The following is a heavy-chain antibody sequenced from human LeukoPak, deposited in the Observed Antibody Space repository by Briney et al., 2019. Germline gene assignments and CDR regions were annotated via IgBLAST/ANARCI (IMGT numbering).Heavy chain of an antibody. Sequence: GASVKVSCKASGYTFTSYYMHWVRQAPGQGLEWMGRINPNSGGTNYAQKFQGRVTMTRDTSISTAYMELSRLRSDDTAVYYCAKGYCSGGSCKYYFDYWGQGTLVTVSS. V-gene: IGHV1-2*06. D-gene: IGHD2-15*01. CDR1: GYTFTSYY. J-gene: IGHJ4*02. CDR3: AKGYCSGGSCKYYFDY. CDR2: INPNSGGT.